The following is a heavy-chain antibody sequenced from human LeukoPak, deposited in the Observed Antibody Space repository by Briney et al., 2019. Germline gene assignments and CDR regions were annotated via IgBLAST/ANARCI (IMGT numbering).Heavy chain of an antibody. Sequence: PGGSLRLSCAASGFTFSDYYMSWIRQAPGKGLEWVSYISSSGSTIYYADSVKGRFTISRDNAKNSLYLQMNSLRAEDTAVYYCARTLYSGYDAHLNYGMDVWGQGTMVTVSS. D-gene: IGHD5-12*01. V-gene: IGHV3-11*01. CDR2: ISSSGSTI. CDR3: ARTLYSGYDAHLNYGMDV. CDR1: GFTFSDYY. J-gene: IGHJ6*02.